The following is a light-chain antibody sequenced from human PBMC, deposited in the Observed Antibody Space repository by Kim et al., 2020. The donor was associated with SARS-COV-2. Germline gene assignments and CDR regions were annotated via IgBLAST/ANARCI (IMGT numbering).Light chain of an antibody. CDR3: QQYYSTPQT. V-gene: IGKV4-1*01. CDR1: QSVLYSSNNKNY. CDR2: WAS. Sequence: DIVMTQSPDSLAVSLGERATINCKSSQSVLYSSNNKNYLAWYQQKPGQPPKLLIYWASTRESRVPDRFSGSGSGTDFTLTISSLQAEDVAVYYCQQYYSTPQTFGQGTKLEI. J-gene: IGKJ2*01.